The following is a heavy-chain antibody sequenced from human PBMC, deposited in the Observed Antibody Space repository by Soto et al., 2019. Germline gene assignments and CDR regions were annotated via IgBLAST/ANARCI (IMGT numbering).Heavy chain of an antibody. D-gene: IGHD2-2*01. CDR2: ISSGSSFI. CDR3: ARGLPPRYCSSTSCYVRHNWFDP. V-gene: IGHV3-21*04. Sequence: GGSLRLSCAASGFTFSNYAMNWVRQAPGKGLEWVSSISSGSSFISYADSVKGRFTISRDNANKSLHLEMNSLRSEDTAVYYCARGLPPRYCSSTSCYVRHNWFDPWGQGTLVTVSS. J-gene: IGHJ5*02. CDR1: GFTFSNYA.